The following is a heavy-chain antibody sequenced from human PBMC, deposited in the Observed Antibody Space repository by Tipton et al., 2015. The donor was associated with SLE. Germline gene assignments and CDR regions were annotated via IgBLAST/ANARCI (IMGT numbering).Heavy chain of an antibody. CDR2: ISYSETT. CDR1: GGSISSHY. J-gene: IGHJ4*02. CDR3: AGAWQGYCSGGTCYVLDY. Sequence: TLSLTCTVSGGSISSHYWSWFRQPPGKGLEGIGYISYSETTNYNPSLKSRVTISVDTSKNQFSLKLRSVTAADTAVYYCAGAWQGYCSGGTCYVLDYWGQGTLVTVSS. D-gene: IGHD2-15*01. V-gene: IGHV4-59*11.